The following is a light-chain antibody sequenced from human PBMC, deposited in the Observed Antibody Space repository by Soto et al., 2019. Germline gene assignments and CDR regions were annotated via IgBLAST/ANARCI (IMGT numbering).Light chain of an antibody. CDR3: QHYNSDSEA. CDR1: QSVSSY. Sequence: EILLRQSPATLSFSPGERATLSCRASQSVSSYLAWYQQKPGQAPRLLIYDASNRATGIPARFSGSGSGTDFTLTISSLQPDDFATYYCQHYNSDSEAFGQGTKV. J-gene: IGKJ1*01. V-gene: IGKV3-11*01. CDR2: DAS.